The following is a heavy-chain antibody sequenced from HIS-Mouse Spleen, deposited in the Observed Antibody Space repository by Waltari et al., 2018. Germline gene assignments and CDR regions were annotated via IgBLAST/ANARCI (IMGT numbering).Heavy chain of an antibody. CDR2: MNPNSGNT. CDR1: GYTFTSYD. D-gene: IGHD4-4*01. Sequence: QVQLVQSGAEVKKPGASVKVSCKASGYTFTSYDINWVRQATGQGREWMGWMNPNSGNTGDAQKFQGRVTMTRNTSISTAYMGLSSLRPEDTAVYYCARGHDYSNYFDYWGQGTLVTVSS. J-gene: IGHJ4*02. V-gene: IGHV1-8*01. CDR3: ARGHDYSNYFDY.